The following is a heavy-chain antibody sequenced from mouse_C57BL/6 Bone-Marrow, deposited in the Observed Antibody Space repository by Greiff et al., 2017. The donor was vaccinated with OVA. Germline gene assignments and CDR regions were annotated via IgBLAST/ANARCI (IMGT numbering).Heavy chain of an antibody. V-gene: IGHV2-9-1*01. CDR2: IWTGGGT. CDR3: ARKRGGYDGNYYAMDY. J-gene: IGHJ4*01. CDR1: GFSLTSYA. D-gene: IGHD2-2*01. Sequence: QVQLQQSGPGLVAPSQSLSITCTVSGFSLTSYAISWVRQPPGKGLEWLGVIWTGGGTNYNSALKSRLSISKDNSKSQVFLKMNRLQTDDTARYYCARKRGGYDGNYYAMDYWGQGTSVTVSS.